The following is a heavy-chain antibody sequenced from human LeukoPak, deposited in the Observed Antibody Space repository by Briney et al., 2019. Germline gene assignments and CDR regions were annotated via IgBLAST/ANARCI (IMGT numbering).Heavy chain of an antibody. J-gene: IGHJ5*02. D-gene: IGHD3-22*01. CDR1: GGSISSSSYY. Sequence: SETLSLTCTVSGGSISSSSYYWGWIRQPPGKGLEWIGSVYYSGSTYYNPSLKSRVTISVDTSKNQFSLKLSSVTAADTAVYYCARVLRDPIVVAFDPWGQGTLVTVSS. V-gene: IGHV4-39*07. CDR2: VYYSGST. CDR3: ARVLRDPIVVAFDP.